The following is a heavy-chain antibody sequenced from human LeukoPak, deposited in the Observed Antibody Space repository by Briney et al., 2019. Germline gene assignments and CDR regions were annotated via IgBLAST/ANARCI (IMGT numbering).Heavy chain of an antibody. Sequence: GGSLRLSCAASGFTFSSYGMHWVRQAPGKGLEWVAVIWYDGSNKYYADSVKGRFTISRDNSKNTLYLQMNSLRAEDTAVYYCARGRYGSGGSCYQPFDYWGQGTLVTVSS. CDR2: IWYDGSNK. D-gene: IGHD2-15*01. CDR1: GFTFSSYG. J-gene: IGHJ4*02. CDR3: ARGRYGSGGSCYQPFDY. V-gene: IGHV3-33*01.